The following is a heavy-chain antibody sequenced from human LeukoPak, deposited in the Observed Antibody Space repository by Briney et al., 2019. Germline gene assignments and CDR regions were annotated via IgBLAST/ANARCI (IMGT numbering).Heavy chain of an antibody. V-gene: IGHV4-34*01. J-gene: IGHJ6*03. CDR2: INHSGST. D-gene: IGHD2-2*02. CDR3: ARHVKGYCSSTSCYRVGRYYYYMDV. CDR1: GGSFSGYY. Sequence: SETLSLTCAVYGGSFSGYYWSWIRQPPGKGLEWIREINHSGSTNYNPSLKSRVTISVDTSKNQFSLKLSSVTAADTAVYYCARHVKGYCSSTSCYRVGRYYYYMDVWGKGTTVTVSS.